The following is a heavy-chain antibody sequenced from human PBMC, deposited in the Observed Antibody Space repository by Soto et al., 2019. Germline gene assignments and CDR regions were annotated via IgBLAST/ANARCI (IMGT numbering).Heavy chain of an antibody. CDR2: IRSSGSTI. J-gene: IGHJ4*02. CDR1: GFTFRDYY. CDR3: ARESEDLTSNFDY. Sequence: GGSLRLSCAASGFTFRDYYMSWIRQAPGKGLEWVSYIRSSGSTIYYADSVKGRFTISRDNAKNSLYLEMNSLRAEDTAVYYCARESEDLTSNFDYWGQGTLVTVSS. V-gene: IGHV3-11*04.